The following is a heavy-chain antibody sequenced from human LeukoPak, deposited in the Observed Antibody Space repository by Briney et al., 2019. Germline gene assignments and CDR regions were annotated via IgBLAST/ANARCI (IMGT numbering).Heavy chain of an antibody. CDR3: ARDPYYYDSSGYYYLSGALDI. J-gene: IGHJ3*02. CDR1: GFTFSSYS. Sequence: GSLRLSCAASGFTFSSYSMNWVRQAPGKGLEWVSSISSSSSYIYYADSVKGRFTISRDNAKNSLYLQMNSLRAEDTAVYYCARDPYYYDSSGYYYLSGALDIWGQGTMVTVSS. D-gene: IGHD3-22*01. V-gene: IGHV3-21*01. CDR2: ISSSSSYI.